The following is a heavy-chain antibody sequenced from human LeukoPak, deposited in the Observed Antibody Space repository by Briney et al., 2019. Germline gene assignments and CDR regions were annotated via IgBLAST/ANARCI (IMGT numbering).Heavy chain of an antibody. Sequence: ASVKVSCKASGGTFSSYAISWARQAPGQGLEWMGWINPNSGGTNYAQKFQGRVTMTRDTSISTAYMELSRLRSDDTAVYYCARGGRGYCSSTSCSDFDYWGQGTLVTVSS. CDR3: ARGGRGYCSSTSCSDFDY. D-gene: IGHD2-2*01. CDR1: GGTFSSYA. V-gene: IGHV1-2*02. J-gene: IGHJ4*02. CDR2: INPNSGGT.